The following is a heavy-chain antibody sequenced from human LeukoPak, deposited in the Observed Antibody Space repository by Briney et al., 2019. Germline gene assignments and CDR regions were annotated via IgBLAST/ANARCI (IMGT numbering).Heavy chain of an antibody. CDR1: GFTFDDYG. CDR2: INWNGGST. D-gene: IGHD5-18*01. CDR3: ARDDTAIGLGAIDI. V-gene: IGHV3-20*04. Sequence: GGSLRLSCAASGFTFDDYGMSWVRQAPGKGLEWVSGINWNGGSTGYADSVKGRFTISRDNAKNSLYLQMNSLRAEDAALYYCARDDTAIGLGAIDIWGQGTMVTVSS. J-gene: IGHJ3*02.